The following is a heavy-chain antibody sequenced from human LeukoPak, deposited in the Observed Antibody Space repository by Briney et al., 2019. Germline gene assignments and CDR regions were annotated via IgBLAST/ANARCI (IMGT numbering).Heavy chain of an antibody. Sequence: PGGSLRLSCAASGITLSSYAMSWVCQAPGKGLEWVSAINGSGVITYYTDSVKGRFTISRDNSKNTVYLQMNSLRAEDTAIYYCAKDSSQGGDYFDYWGQGTLVTVSS. CDR2: INGSGVIT. V-gene: IGHV3-23*01. D-gene: IGHD3-16*01. CDR3: AKDSSQGGDYFDY. J-gene: IGHJ4*02. CDR1: GITLSSYA.